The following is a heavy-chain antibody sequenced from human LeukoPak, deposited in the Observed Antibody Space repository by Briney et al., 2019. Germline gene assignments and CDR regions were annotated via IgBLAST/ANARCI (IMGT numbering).Heavy chain of an antibody. D-gene: IGHD3-22*01. J-gene: IGHJ4*02. V-gene: IGHV3-30*04. CDR3: AREAYYYDSSGYYPYFDY. CDR1: GFTFSSYA. Sequence: SGGSLRLSCAASGFTFSSYAMHWVRQAPGKGLEWVAVISYDGSNKYYADSVKGRFTISRDNSKNTLYLQMSSLRAEDTAVYYCAREAYYYDSSGYYPYFDYWGQGTLVTVSS. CDR2: ISYDGSNK.